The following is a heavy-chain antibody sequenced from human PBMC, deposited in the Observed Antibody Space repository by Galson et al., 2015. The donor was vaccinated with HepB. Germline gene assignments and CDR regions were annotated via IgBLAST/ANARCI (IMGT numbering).Heavy chain of an antibody. CDR3: AHTMRASAGLPDY. CDR1: GSSLTTGVG. CDR2: IYWDDAN. V-gene: IGHV2-5*02. D-gene: IGHD6-13*01. J-gene: IGHJ4*02. Sequence: PALVKPTQTLTLTCTFPGSSLTTGVGVGWIRQPPGKALEWLALIYWDDANHYRPSLKSRLTITKDTSKNQVVLTMADMDPVDTATYYCAHTMRASAGLPDYWGQGTLVTVSS.